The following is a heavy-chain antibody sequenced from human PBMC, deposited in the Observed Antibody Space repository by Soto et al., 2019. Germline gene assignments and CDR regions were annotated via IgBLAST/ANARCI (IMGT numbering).Heavy chain of an antibody. V-gene: IGHV5-51*01. Sequence: GESLKISCNGSGYSFTSYWISWVRQMPGKGLEWMGIIFPGDSDTRYSPSFQGQVTISADKSINTAYLQWSSLKASDTAVYYCARRVAAHPYFDFWGQGALVTVSS. D-gene: IGHD6-6*01. CDR1: GYSFTSYW. CDR2: IFPGDSDT. CDR3: ARRVAAHPYFDF. J-gene: IGHJ4*02.